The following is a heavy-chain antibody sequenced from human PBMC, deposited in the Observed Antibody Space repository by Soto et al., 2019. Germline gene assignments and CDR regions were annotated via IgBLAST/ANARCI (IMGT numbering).Heavy chain of an antibody. D-gene: IGHD5-12*01. V-gene: IGHV1-18*04. CDR2: ISGHNGKA. CDR3: ARKGYIGNFAMDV. CDR1: GYTFKSYD. J-gene: IGHJ6*02. Sequence: QVQLVQSGAEVKEPGASVTVSCKASGYTFKSYDVMWVRKAPGQGLEWMGGISGHNGKADYSENFQSRVIMNTDTSTATESMDLRGLRSEDTAVYYCARKGYIGNFAMDVWGQGTTVTVSS.